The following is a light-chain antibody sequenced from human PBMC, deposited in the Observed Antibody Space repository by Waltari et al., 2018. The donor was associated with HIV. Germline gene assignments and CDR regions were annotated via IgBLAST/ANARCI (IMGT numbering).Light chain of an antibody. J-gene: IGLJ3*02. Sequence: QSVLTQPPSVSAAPGQKVTISCSGSSSNIGKNFVSWYKQHPGTPPKRLIYANKKRPPGIPNRFSGSKSGTSATLGITGLQTGDGAVYYGGTWDSSLSGGVFGGGTKLTVL. V-gene: IGLV1-51*01. CDR1: SSNIGKNF. CDR2: ANK. CDR3: GTWDSSLSGGV.